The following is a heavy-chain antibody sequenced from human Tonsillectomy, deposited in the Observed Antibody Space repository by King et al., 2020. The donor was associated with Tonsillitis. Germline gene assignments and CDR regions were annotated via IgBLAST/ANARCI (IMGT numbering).Heavy chain of an antibody. D-gene: IGHD3-10*01. CDR2: INSSDSYS. Sequence: QLVQSGTEVKKPGESLRIYCKTSGDSFIYYWITWVRQMPGEGLEWLARINSSDSYSTYDPSFRGHVTVSVDKFISTAYLQWTSLRASDTATYYCAREGFGEHFDQWGQGTLVTVSS. J-gene: IGHJ4*02. CDR3: AREGFGEHFDQ. CDR1: GDSFIYYW. V-gene: IGHV5-10-1*03.